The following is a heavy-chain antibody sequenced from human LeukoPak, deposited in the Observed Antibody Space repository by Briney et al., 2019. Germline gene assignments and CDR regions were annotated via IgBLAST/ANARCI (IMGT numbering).Heavy chain of an antibody. CDR2: ISGSGGST. CDR3: AKDLKAYSSSLNDY. J-gene: IGHJ4*02. CDR1: GFTFSSYA. D-gene: IGHD6-13*01. V-gene: IGHV3-23*01. Sequence: GGSLRLSCAASGFTFSSYAMSWVRQSPGKGLEWVSAISGSGGSTYYADSVKGRFTISRDNSKNTLYLQMNSLRAEDTAVYYCAKDLKAYSSSLNDYWGQGTLVTVSS.